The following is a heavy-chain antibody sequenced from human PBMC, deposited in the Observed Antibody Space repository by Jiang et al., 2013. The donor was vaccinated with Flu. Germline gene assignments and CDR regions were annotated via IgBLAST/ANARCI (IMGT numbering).Heavy chain of an antibody. CDR2: IHQSGST. CDR3: ARIPAYYYGLDV. Sequence: GSGLVKPSGTLSLTCAVSGGSISTGDWWSWVRQPPGKGLEWIGEIHQSGSTNYNPSLKSRVAISIDKSKNQFSLRVSAVTAADTALYHCARIPAYYYGLDVWGQGDHGHRLL. J-gene: IGHJ6*02. CDR1: GGSISTGDW. V-gene: IGHV4-4*02.